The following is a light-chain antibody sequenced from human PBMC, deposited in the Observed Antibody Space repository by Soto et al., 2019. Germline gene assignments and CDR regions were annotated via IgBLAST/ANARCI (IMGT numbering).Light chain of an antibody. Sequence: QSALTQPPSASGSPGQSVTISCTGTSSDVGAYNYVSWYQQHPGKAPKLMIYEGTKRPSGVSNRFSGSKSGNTASLTISGLQAEDEADYYCCSYAGSATYVFGTGTKVTVL. J-gene: IGLJ1*01. CDR3: CSYAGSATYV. V-gene: IGLV2-23*01. CDR2: EGT. CDR1: SSDVGAYNY.